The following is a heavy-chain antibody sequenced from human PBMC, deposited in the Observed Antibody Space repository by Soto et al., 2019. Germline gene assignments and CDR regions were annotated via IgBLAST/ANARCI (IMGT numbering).Heavy chain of an antibody. CDR1: GGSFRGFY. CDR2: INHSGST. Sequence: SGTPSPTRAVYGGSFRGFYWGWVPPPPGEGLEWIGEINHSGSTNYNPSLKSRVTISVDTSKNQFSLKLSSVTAADTAVYYCARGRALLLWFGEYNWFDPWGQGTLVTVSS. V-gene: IGHV4-34*01. D-gene: IGHD3-10*01. J-gene: IGHJ5*02. CDR3: ARGRALLLWFGEYNWFDP.